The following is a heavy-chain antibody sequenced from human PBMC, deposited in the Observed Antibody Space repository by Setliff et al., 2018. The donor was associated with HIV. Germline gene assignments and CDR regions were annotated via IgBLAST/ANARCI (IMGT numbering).Heavy chain of an antibody. D-gene: IGHD1-26*01. V-gene: IGHV4-39*01. CDR2: IYHSGST. CDR1: GGSIDSFSYY. J-gene: IGHJ6*04. Sequence: PSETLSLTCAVSGGSIDSFSYYWGWIRQTPGKELEWIGNIYHSGSTNYNPSLKSRAAISVDRSKRHFFLKLRSVTAADTAVYYCARQWAERVTDVWGNGTTVTVSS. CDR3: ARQWAERVTDV.